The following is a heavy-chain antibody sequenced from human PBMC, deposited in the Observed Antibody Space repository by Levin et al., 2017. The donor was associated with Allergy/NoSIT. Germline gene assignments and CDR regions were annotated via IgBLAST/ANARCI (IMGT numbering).Heavy chain of an antibody. CDR3: ARHSPTVTTYGYYYYGMDV. CDR1: GGSFSGYY. D-gene: IGHD4-17*01. V-gene: IGHV4-34*01. J-gene: IGHJ6*02. Sequence: SETLSLTCAVYGGSFSGYYWSWIRQPPGKGLEWIGEINHSGSTNYNPSLKSRVTISVDTSKNQFSLKLSSVTAADTAVYYCARHSPTVTTYGYYYYGMDVWGQGTTVTVSS. CDR2: INHSGST.